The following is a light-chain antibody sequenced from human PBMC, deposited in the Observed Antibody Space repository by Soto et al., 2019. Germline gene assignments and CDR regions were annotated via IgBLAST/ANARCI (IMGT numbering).Light chain of an antibody. CDR1: RSHVGGYND. J-gene: IGLJ1*01. Sequence: QYALTKPDSLSGSPGHSVNISCTGPRSHVGGYNDVSWYQQLPGEAPKLIIYGVTDRPSGVSNRFSCSKSGNTASLTVSGLQAEDEGDYYCSSYTATRTYVFGTGTKVTVL. V-gene: IGLV2-14*01. CDR3: SSYTATRTYV. CDR2: GVT.